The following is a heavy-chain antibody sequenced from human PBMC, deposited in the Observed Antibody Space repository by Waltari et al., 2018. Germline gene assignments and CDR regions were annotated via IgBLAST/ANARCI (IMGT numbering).Heavy chain of an antibody. CDR3: SSTVGY. J-gene: IGHJ4*02. Sequence: EVQLVESGGGLVQPGGSLRLSCAASGFTFSSYWMPWVRQAQGKGLVWVSQINTDGSTTNYADSVKGRFTVSRDNAKNTVYLQMDSLRAEDTAVYYCSSTVGYWCKGTLVTVSS. CDR1: GFTFSSYW. CDR2: INTDGSTT. V-gene: IGHV3-74*01. D-gene: IGHD2-2*01.